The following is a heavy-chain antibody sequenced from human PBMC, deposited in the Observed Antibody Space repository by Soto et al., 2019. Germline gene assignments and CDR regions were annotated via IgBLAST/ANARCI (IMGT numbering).Heavy chain of an antibody. V-gene: IGHV3-23*01. CDR3: AKDCSYDFWSGYCVIDY. CDR2: ISGSGGST. J-gene: IGHJ4*02. CDR1: GFTFSSYA. D-gene: IGHD3-3*01. Sequence: GGSLRLSCAASGFTFSSYAMSWVRQAPGKGLEWVSAISGSGGSTYYADSVKGRFTISRDNSKNTLYLQMNSLRAEDTAVYYCAKDCSYDFWSGYCVIDYWGQGTLVTVSS.